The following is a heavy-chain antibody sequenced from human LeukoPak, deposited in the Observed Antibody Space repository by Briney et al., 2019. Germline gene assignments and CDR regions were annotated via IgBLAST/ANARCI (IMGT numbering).Heavy chain of an antibody. J-gene: IGHJ4*02. CDR3: AYTNNLKY. V-gene: IGHV3-7*01. CDR1: GLTLSGQW. CDR2: IKHDGSEK. Sequence: GGSLRLSCAASGLTLSGQWMNWVRQAPGQGLEWVANIKHDGSEKYYVDSVKGRFTVSRDDAKNSLSLQMNSVRAEDTAVYYCAYTNNLKYWGQGTLVTVSS. D-gene: IGHD3-16*01.